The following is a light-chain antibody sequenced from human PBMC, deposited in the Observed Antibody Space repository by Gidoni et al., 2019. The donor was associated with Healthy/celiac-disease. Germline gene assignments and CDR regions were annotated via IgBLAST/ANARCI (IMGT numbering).Light chain of an antibody. J-gene: IGKJ2*01. CDR3: QQYNNWPGYT. V-gene: IGKV3-15*01. CDR2: GAS. CDR1: QRVSSN. Sequence: EIVMTQSPATLSVSPGERATLSCRASQRVSSNLAWYQQKPGQAPRLLLYGASTRATGIPARFSGSGSGTEFTLTISSLQSEDFAVYYCQQYNNWPGYTFGQGTKLEIK.